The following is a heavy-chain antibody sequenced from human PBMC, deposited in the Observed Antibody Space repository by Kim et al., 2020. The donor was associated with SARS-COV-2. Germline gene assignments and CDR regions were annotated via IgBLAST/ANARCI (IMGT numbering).Heavy chain of an antibody. CDR2: INPNSGGT. V-gene: IGHV1-2*02. D-gene: IGHD2-2*01. J-gene: IGHJ6*02. Sequence: ASVKVSCKASGYTFTGYYMHWVRQAPGQGLEWMGWINPNSGGTNYAQKFQGRVTMTRDTSISTAYMELSRLRSDDTAVYYCARGGYCSSTSCYAITIYYYYGMDVWGQGTTVTVSS. CDR3: ARGGYCSSTSCYAITIYYYYGMDV. CDR1: GYTFTGYY.